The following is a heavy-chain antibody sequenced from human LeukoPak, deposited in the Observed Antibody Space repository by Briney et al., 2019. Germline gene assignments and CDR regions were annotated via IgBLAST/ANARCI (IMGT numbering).Heavy chain of an antibody. J-gene: IGHJ4*02. CDR3: ARGATSLSYFDS. CDR1: GGSISTYY. V-gene: IGHV4-59*01. D-gene: IGHD2/OR15-2a*01. CDR2: IYYSGST. Sequence: SETLSLTCTVSGGSISTYYWSWIRQPPGKGLEWIGYIYYSGSTSYNPSLKSRVTISVDTSKNQFSLKLSSVTAADAAVYYCARGATSLSYFDSRGQGTLVTVSS.